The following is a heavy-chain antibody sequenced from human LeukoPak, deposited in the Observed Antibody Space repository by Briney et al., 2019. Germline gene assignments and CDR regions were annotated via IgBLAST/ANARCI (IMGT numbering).Heavy chain of an antibody. CDR2: INSASDT. CDR1: GFTLNNYD. Sequence: GGSLRLSCAASGFTLNNYDMNWVRQAPGKGLEWLSAINSASDTFYANSVKGRLTISRDNSKNTLYLQMNSLRGDDTAVYYCAKEGRGPDGDTDGFESWGQGTMVTVSS. D-gene: IGHD4-17*01. CDR3: AKEGRGPDGDTDGFES. V-gene: IGHV3-23*01. J-gene: IGHJ3*02.